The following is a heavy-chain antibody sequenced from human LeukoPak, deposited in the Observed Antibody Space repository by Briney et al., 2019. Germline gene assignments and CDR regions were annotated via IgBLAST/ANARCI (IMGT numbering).Heavy chain of an antibody. CDR3: ARQAPVVAATSGAFDI. J-gene: IGHJ3*02. CDR1: GYSFTSYW. CDR2: IYPGDSDT. Sequence: GESLKISCKGSGYSFTSYWIGWVRQMPGKGLEWMGIIYPGDSDTRYSPSFQGQVTISADKSISTAYLQWSSLKASDTAMYYCARQAPVVAATSGAFDIWGQGTMVTVSS. V-gene: IGHV5-51*01. D-gene: IGHD2-15*01.